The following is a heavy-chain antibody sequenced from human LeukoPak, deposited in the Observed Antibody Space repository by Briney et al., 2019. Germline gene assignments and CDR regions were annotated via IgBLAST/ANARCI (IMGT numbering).Heavy chain of an antibody. Sequence: GGSLRLSCAASGFTFDDYAMHWVRQAPGKGLEWVSAISGSGGSTYYADSVKGRFTISRDNSKNTLYLQTNSLRAEDTAVYYCAKDRSTTFDYWGQGTLVTVSS. J-gene: IGHJ4*02. CDR1: GFTFDDYA. D-gene: IGHD2-2*01. CDR3: AKDRSTTFDY. CDR2: ISGSGGST. V-gene: IGHV3-23*01.